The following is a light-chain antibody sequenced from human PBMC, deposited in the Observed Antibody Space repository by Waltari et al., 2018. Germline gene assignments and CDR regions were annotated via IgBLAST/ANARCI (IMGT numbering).Light chain of an antibody. CDR2: KVS. J-gene: IGKJ4*01. Sequence: DVVMTQTRLYLAVTPGQSASISCRSRRSLLSSDGNTYVGWFHQRPGQSPRRLFYKVSFRDSGVPDRITSSGSDTDFSLEISRVEAEDVGHYYCMQGTHWPPLTFGGGTKVEI. CDR3: MQGTHWPPLT. V-gene: IGKV2-30*01. CDR1: RSLLSSDGNTY.